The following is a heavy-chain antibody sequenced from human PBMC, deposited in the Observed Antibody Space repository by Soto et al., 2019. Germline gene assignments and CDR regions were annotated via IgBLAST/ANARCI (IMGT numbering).Heavy chain of an antibody. CDR1: VFTFIDYA. Sequence: GWSLRLSCVSPVFTFIDYAMTWVRQAPGKGLEWVSDISGSGGNTHYAESVKGRFTISRDNSKNTLYLQLNSLRAEDTAVYYCAKDRNFWSGYYTSFDYWGQGTLVTVSS. J-gene: IGHJ4*02. D-gene: IGHD3-3*01. CDR2: ISGSGGNT. V-gene: IGHV3-23*01. CDR3: AKDRNFWSGYYTSFDY.